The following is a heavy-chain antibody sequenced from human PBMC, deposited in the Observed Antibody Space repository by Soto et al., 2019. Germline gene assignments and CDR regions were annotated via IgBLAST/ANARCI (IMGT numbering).Heavy chain of an antibody. CDR2: TYYRSKWYY. D-gene: IGHD2-8*01. CDR3: ARAIGYCTNGVCSKYNWFDP. V-gene: IGHV6-1*01. Sequence: PSQTLSLTCAITGDSVSSNSAGWSWVRQSPSRGLEWLGRTYYRSKWYYEYAVSVRGRITINPDTSKNQYSLQLDSVTPEDTAVYFCARAIGYCTNGVCSKYNWFDPWGQGTLVTLSS. CDR1: GDSVSSNSAG. J-gene: IGHJ5*02.